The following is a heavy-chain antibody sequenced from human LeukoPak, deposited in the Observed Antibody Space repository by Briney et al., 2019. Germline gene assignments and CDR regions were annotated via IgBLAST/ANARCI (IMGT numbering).Heavy chain of an antibody. J-gene: IGHJ4*02. D-gene: IGHD3-3*01. CDR2: IYHSGST. CDR3: ARHGKYDFWSGYTRYGYNSAYYFDY. CDR1: GYSISSGYY. Sequence: SSETLSLTCAVSGYSISSGYYWGWIRQPPGKGLEWIGSIYHSGSTYYNPSLKSRVTISVDTSKNQFSLKLSSVTAADTAVYYCARHGKYDFWSGYTRYGYNSAYYFDYWGQGTLVTVSS. V-gene: IGHV4-38-2*01.